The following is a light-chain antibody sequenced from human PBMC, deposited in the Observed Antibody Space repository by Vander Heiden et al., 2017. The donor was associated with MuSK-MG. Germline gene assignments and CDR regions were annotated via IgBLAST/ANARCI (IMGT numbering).Light chain of an antibody. CDR2: SNN. V-gene: IGLV1-44*01. CDR3: AACDDSLNGHVV. Sequence: SVLTEPPSASGAPGLRFNISCAASISNIGSNTVNWYQQRPGTAPKLLIYSNNQRPSGVPDRFSGSKSGTSASLAIIGLQSEDEADYYCAACDDSLNGHVVFGGGTKLTVL. J-gene: IGLJ2*01. CDR1: ISNIGSNT.